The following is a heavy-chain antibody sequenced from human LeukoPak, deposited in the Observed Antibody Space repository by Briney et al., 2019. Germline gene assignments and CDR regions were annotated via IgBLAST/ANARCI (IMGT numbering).Heavy chain of an antibody. D-gene: IGHD3-3*01. V-gene: IGHV3-15*01. CDR2: IKRKTDGGTT. Sequence: GGSLRLSCAASGFTFSNAWMSWVRLAPGKGLEWVGRIKRKTDGGTTDYAAPVKGRFTISRDDSKNTLYLHMNSLKTEDTAVYYCTTSNFGFPFDYWGQGTLVTVSS. CDR1: GFTFSNAW. CDR3: TTSNFGFPFDY. J-gene: IGHJ4*02.